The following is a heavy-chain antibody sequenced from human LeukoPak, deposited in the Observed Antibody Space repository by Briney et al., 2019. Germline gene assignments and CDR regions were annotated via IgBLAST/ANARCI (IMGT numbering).Heavy chain of an antibody. J-gene: IGHJ2*01. D-gene: IGHD5-12*01. CDR1: GFTFSSYA. CDR3: ARAGWLTPYWSFDL. V-gene: IGHV3-30-3*01. Sequence: GGSLRPSCAASGFTFSSYAVHWVRQAPGKGLEWVAVISYDGSNQYYVDSVRGRFPIYRDNSKNTLYLQMNSLRAEDTAVYYCARAGWLTPYWSFDLWGRGTLVTVSS. CDR2: ISYDGSNQ.